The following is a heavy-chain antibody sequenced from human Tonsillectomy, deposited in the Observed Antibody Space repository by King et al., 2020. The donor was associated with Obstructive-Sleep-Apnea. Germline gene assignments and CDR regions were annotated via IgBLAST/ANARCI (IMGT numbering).Heavy chain of an antibody. CDR1: GYNFTGYY. J-gene: IGHJ6*02. CDR2: INPNSGGT. CDR3: AREERNSMDV. D-gene: IGHD1/OR15-1a*01. V-gene: IGHV1-2*04. Sequence: QLVQSGAEVKKPGASVKVSCKAYGYNFTGYYMHWVRQDHGQGLEWMGWINPNSGGTNYAQKFQGWVTMTRDTSISKAYMELTRLRSDATAVYCCAREERNSMDVCGQETTVTVS.